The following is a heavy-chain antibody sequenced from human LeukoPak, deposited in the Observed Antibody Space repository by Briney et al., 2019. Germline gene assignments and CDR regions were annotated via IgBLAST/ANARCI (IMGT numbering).Heavy chain of an antibody. CDR1: GYTFTSYG. J-gene: IGHJ6*02. CDR3: ARDGGIVVVVAATLSPYYYGMDV. Sequence: ASVKVSCTASGYTFTSYGISWVRQAPGQGLEWMGWISAYNGNTNYAQKLQGRVTMTTDTSTSTAYMELRSLRSDDTAVYYCARDGGIVVVVAATLSPYYYGMDVWGQGTTVTVSS. CDR2: ISAYNGNT. V-gene: IGHV1-18*01. D-gene: IGHD2-15*01.